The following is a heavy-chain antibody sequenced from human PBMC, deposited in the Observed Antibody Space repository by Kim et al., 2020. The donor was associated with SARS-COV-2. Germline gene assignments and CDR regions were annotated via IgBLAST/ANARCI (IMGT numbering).Heavy chain of an antibody. D-gene: IGHD6-19*01. CDR2: IRWDSGSI. J-gene: IGHJ4*02. CDR3: VKDRYSSSRRPDY. V-gene: IGHV3-9*01. Sequence: GGSLRLSCAGSGFTFDDYVMHWVRQAPEKGMEWDSGIRWDSGSIDYADSVKGRFTISRDNAKNSLYLQMDSLRAEDTALYYCVKDRYSSSRRPDYWGQGT. CDR1: GFTFDDYV.